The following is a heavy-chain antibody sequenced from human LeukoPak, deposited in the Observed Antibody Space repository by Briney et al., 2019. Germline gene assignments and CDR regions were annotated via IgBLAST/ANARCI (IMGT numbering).Heavy chain of an antibody. Sequence: PSETLSLTCAVYGGSFSGYYWSWIRQPPGKGLEWIGEINHSGSTNYNPSLKSRVTISVDTSKNQFSLKLSSVTAADTAVYYCARFGARGNYWGKGTTVTISS. CDR1: GGSFSGYY. D-gene: IGHD4/OR15-4a*01. V-gene: IGHV4-34*01. J-gene: IGHJ6*04. CDR3: ARFGARGNY. CDR2: INHSGST.